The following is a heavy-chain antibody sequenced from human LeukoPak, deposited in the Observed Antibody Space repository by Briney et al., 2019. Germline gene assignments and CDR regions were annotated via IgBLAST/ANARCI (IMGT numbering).Heavy chain of an antibody. CDR1: GFTFSGSA. J-gene: IGHJ4*02. CDR2: IRSKANSYAT. CDR3: ARETDDYGDY. V-gene: IGHV3-73*01. Sequence: GGSLRLFCATSGFTFSGSAIHWVRQASGKGLEWVGRIRSKANSYATTDVASVRGRFSISRDNAKNSLYLQMNSLRAEDTAVYYCARETDDYGDYWGQGTLVTVSS. D-gene: IGHD1-1*01.